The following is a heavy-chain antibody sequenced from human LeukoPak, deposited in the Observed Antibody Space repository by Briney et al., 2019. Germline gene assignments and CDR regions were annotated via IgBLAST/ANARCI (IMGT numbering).Heavy chain of an antibody. Sequence: GESLKISCKGSGYRSSNYRLAWVRQMPGKGLEWMGIIYPGDSETTYSPSFQGHVTISADKSVTTAYLQWSSLMPSDTAIYYCARLDEGFYYDGYGYNFWGQGTLVTVSS. V-gene: IGHV5-51*01. CDR3: ARLDEGFYYDGYGYNF. CDR1: GYRSSNYR. J-gene: IGHJ4*02. D-gene: IGHD3-22*01. CDR2: IYPGDSET.